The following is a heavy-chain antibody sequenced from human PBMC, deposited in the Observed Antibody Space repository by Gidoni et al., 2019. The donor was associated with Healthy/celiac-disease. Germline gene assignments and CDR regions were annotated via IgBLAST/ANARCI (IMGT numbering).Heavy chain of an antibody. CDR1: GGSLSSGSYY. V-gene: IGHV4-61*02. J-gene: IGHJ4*02. CDR3: ARSVDYTRSSWYRD. CDR2: IYTSGST. Sequence: QVQLQESGPGLVKPSQTLSLTFTVSGGSLSSGSYYWSWIRQPAGKGLEWIGRIYTSGSTNYNPSLKSRVTMSVDTSKNQFSLKLSSVTAADTAVYYCARSVDYTRSSWYRDWGQGTLVTVSS. D-gene: IGHD6-13*01.